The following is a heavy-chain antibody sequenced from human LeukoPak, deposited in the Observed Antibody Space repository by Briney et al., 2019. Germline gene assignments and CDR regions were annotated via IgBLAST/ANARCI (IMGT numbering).Heavy chain of an antibody. D-gene: IGHD2-2*01. CDR3: ARGLCTSTGCYQGPFDF. J-gene: IGHJ4*02. Sequence: PGGSLRLSCEASGFISSSAWMTWVRQAPGKGLEWVGHIKNKTNGGTTDYAAPVKGRFSISRDDSKKTLYLQMNRLRTEDTAVYYCARGLCTSTGCYQGPFDFWGQGMLVTVSS. V-gene: IGHV3-15*01. CDR1: GFISSSAW. CDR2: IKNKTNGGTT.